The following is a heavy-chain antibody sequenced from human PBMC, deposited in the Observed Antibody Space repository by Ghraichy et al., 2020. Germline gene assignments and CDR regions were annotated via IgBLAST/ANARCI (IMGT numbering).Heavy chain of an antibody. CDR3: ARDRGMTTVTTGWFDP. Sequence: GGSLRLSCAASGFTFSSYSMNWVRQAPGKGLEWVSYISSSSSTIYYADSVKDRFTISRDNAKNLLYLQMNSLRAEDTAVYYCARDRGMTTVTTGWFDPWGQGTLVTVSS. CDR1: GFTFSSYS. J-gene: IGHJ5*02. V-gene: IGHV3-48*04. CDR2: ISSSSSTI. D-gene: IGHD4-17*01.